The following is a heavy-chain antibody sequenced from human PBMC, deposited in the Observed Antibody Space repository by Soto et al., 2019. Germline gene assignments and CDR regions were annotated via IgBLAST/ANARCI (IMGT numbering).Heavy chain of an antibody. V-gene: IGHV4-34*01. J-gene: IGHJ6*02. Sequence: LSLTCAVYGGSFSGYYWSWIRQPPGKGLEWIGEINHSGSTNYNPSLKSRVTISVDTSKNQFSLKLSSVTAADTAVYYCAREAVVVAPTGYGMDVWGQGTTVTVSS. CDR1: GGSFSGYY. D-gene: IGHD2-15*01. CDR3: AREAVVVAPTGYGMDV. CDR2: INHSGST.